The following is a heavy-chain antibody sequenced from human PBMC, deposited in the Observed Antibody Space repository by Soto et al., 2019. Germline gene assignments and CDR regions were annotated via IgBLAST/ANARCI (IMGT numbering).Heavy chain of an antibody. V-gene: IGHV1-69*01. D-gene: IGHD6-13*01. CDR1: GGTFSSYA. CDR3: ARDNSRRIAAAGTAH. Sequence: QVQLVQSGAEVKKPGSSVKVSCKASGGTFSSYAISWVRQAPGQGLEWMGGIITIFGTANYAQKVQGRDTITADESTNTDYMELRSLSSEDTDVSYCARDNSRRIAAAGTAHWGQGTLVTVSS. J-gene: IGHJ4*02. CDR2: IITIFGTA.